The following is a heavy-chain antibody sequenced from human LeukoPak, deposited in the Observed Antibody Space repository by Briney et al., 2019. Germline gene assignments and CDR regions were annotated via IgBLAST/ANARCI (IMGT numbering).Heavy chain of an antibody. CDR1: GYTFTGYY. D-gene: IGHD3-9*01. J-gene: IGHJ4*02. Sequence: GASVKVSCKASGYTFTGYYMHWVRQAPGQGLEWMGWINPNSGGTNYAQKLQGRVTMTRDTSISTAYMELSRLRSDDTAVYYCARGLRYFDWFFDYWGQGTLVTVSS. V-gene: IGHV1-2*02. CDR3: ARGLRYFDWFFDY. CDR2: INPNSGGT.